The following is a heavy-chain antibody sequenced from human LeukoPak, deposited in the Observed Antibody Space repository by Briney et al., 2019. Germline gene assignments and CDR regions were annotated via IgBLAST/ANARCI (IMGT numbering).Heavy chain of an antibody. V-gene: IGHV3-21*01. CDR1: GFTFRSYS. CDR2: INSSSSYI. CDR3: ARDKGLVYGGTLDY. Sequence: PGGSLRLSCAASGFTFRSYSMNWVRQAPGKGLEWVSSINSSSSYIYYADSVKGRYTISSDNAKNSLYLQMNILRAEDTAVYYCARDKGLVYGGTLDYWGQGTLVTVSS. J-gene: IGHJ4*02. D-gene: IGHD2-15*01.